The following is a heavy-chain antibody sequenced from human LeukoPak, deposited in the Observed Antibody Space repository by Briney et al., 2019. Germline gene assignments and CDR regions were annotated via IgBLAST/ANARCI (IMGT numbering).Heavy chain of an antibody. CDR3: ARDGGLLCFGESYRAYYFDY. CDR1: GFTFSSYS. D-gene: IGHD3-10*01. V-gene: IGHV3-21*01. CDR2: ISSSSSYI. Sequence: KSGGSLRLSCAASGFTFSSYSMNWVRQAPGKGLEWVSSISSSSSYIYYADSVKGRFTISRDNAKNSLYLQMNSLRAEDTAVYYWARDGGLLCFGESYRAYYFDYWGRGTLVTVSS. J-gene: IGHJ4*02.